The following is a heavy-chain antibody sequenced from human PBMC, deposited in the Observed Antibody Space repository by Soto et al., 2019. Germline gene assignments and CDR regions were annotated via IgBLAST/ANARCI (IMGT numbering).Heavy chain of an antibody. J-gene: IGHJ4*01. CDR2: INQHETEK. CDR3: AIGDSFDF. CDR1: GFTFSDSW. Sequence: GGSLRLSCAASGFTFSDSWMSWVRQFPGTGLEWVANINQHETEKHYVDSVKGRFTISRDNAKNSLFLQMNSLRAEDTAIYYCAIGDSFDFWGQGTPVTV. V-gene: IGHV3-7*03.